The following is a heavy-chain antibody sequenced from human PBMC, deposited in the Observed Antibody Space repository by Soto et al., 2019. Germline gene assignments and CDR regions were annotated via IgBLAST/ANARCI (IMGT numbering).Heavy chain of an antibody. J-gene: IGHJ3*02. CDR3: ARATGGSILAVSHAFHI. CDR2: ISAYNGNT. V-gene: IGHV1-18*01. CDR1: GYTFTSYG. Sequence: SSVKVSCKASGYTFTSYGISWVRQAPGQGLEWMGWISAYNGNTNYAQKLQGRVTMTTDTSTSTAYMELRSLRSDDTAVYYCARATGGSILAVSHAFHIRGQGTMVTVS. D-gene: IGHD3-3*02.